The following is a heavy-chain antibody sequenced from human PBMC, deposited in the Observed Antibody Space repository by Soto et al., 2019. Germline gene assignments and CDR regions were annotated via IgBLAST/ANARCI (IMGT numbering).Heavy chain of an antibody. V-gene: IGHV4-31*11. CDR3: GRDHPFGDYHSHFGY. D-gene: IGHD3-10*01. J-gene: IGHJ4*02. CDR2: ILYSGST. CDR1: GDSISSGAYY. Sequence: QVQLQESGPGLVKPSQTLSLTCAVSGDSISSGAYYWSWIRQHPGKGLEWIGYILYSGSTYSHPSLGGSVFIIGDPSKNPFSLRLSSVAAADTANDFCGRDHPFGDYHSHFGYWGRGTLVTVSS.